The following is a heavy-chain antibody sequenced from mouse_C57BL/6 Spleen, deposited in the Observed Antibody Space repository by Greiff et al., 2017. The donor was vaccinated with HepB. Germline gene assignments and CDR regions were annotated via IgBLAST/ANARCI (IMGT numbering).Heavy chain of an antibody. CDR3: ARWYYYGSSNYAMDY. CDR2: IYPGSGIT. V-gene: IGHV1-76*01. J-gene: IGHJ4*01. D-gene: IGHD1-1*01. CDR1: GYTFTDYY. Sequence: QVQLQQSGAELVRPGASVKLSCKASGYTFTDYYINWVKQRPGQGLEWIARIYPGSGITYYNEKFKGKATLTAEKSSSTAYMQLSSLTSEDSAVYCGARWYYYGSSNYAMDYWGQGTSVTGSS.